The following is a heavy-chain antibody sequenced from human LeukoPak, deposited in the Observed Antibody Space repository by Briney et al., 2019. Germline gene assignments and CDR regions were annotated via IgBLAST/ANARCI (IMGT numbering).Heavy chain of an antibody. D-gene: IGHD3-3*01. V-gene: IGHV1-3*03. CDR3: ARARDYYTPPFDN. CDR1: GYTLANYA. J-gene: IGHJ4*02. CDR2: ISAASGKT. Sequence: ASVKVSCKASGYTLANYAMHWVRQAPGQRLEWLGWISAASGKTEYSQDFQDRLTITSDTSASTAYMELNSLRSEDMAVYYCARARDYYTPPFDNWGQGTLVTVSS.